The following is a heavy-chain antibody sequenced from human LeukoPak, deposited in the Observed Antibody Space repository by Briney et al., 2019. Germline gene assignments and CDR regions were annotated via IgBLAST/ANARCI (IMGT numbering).Heavy chain of an antibody. CDR3: AASAWDY. CDR2: ISYDGSNK. J-gene: IGHJ4*02. V-gene: IGHV3-30*03. CDR1: GFTFSSYG. Sequence: PGRSLRLSCAASGFTFSSYGMHWVRQAPGKGLEWVAVISYDGSNKYYADSVKGRFTTSRDNSKNTLYLQMSSLRAEDTAVYYCAASAWDYWGQGTLVTVSS. D-gene: IGHD3-10*01.